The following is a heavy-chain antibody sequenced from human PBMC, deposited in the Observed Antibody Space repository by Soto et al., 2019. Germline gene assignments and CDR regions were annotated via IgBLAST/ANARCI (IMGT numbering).Heavy chain of an antibody. CDR1: GFTFSSYA. CDR3: ARDGYSSSWYVFNWFDP. J-gene: IGHJ5*02. Sequence: GGSLRLSCAASGFTFSSYAMHWVRQAPGKGLEWVAVISYDGSNKYYADSVKGRFTISRDNSKNTLYLQMNSLRAEDTAVYYCARDGYSSSWYVFNWFDPWGQGTLVTVSS. V-gene: IGHV3-30-3*01. D-gene: IGHD6-13*01. CDR2: ISYDGSNK.